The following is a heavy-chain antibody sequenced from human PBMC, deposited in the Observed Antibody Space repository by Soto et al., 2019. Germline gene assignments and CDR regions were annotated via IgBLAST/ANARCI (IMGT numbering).Heavy chain of an antibody. V-gene: IGHV1-69*13. J-gene: IGHJ3*02. D-gene: IGHD3-22*01. Sequence: SVKVSCKASGGTFSSYAISWVRQAPGRGLEWMGGIIPIFGTANYAQKFQGRVTITADESTSTAYMELSSLRSEDTAVYYCATTATYYDSKVNPPDAFDIWGQGTMVTVSS. CDR2: IIPIFGTA. CDR1: GGTFSSYA. CDR3: ATTATYYDSKVNPPDAFDI.